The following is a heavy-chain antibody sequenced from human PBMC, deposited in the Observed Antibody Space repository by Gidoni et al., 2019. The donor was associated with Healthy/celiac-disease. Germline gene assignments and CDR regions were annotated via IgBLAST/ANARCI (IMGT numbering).Heavy chain of an antibody. D-gene: IGHD3-22*01. J-gene: IGHJ3*02. CDR2: IVVGSGNT. Sequence: QMPLVQSGPEVKKPGTSVKVSCKASGFTFTSSAMQWVRQARGQRLEWIGWIVVGSGNTNYAQKFQERVTITRDMSTSTAYMELSSLRSEDTAVYYCAADLFPGYYDSSGYLGGAFDIWGQGTMVTVSS. V-gene: IGHV1-58*02. CDR3: AADLFPGYYDSSGYLGGAFDI. CDR1: GFTFTSSA.